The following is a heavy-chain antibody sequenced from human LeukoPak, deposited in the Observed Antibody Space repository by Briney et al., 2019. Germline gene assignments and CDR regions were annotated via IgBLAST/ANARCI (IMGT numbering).Heavy chain of an antibody. V-gene: IGHV1-8*01. CDR3: ASAGYCSGGSCGAFDI. D-gene: IGHD2-15*01. CDR1: GYTFTSYD. CDR2: MNPNSGNT. J-gene: IGHJ3*02. Sequence: GASVKVSCKASGYTFTSYDINWVRRATGQGLEWMGWMNPNSGNTGYAQRFQGRVTMTRNTSISTAYMELSSLRSEDTAVYYCASAGYCSGGSCGAFDIWGQGTMVTVSS.